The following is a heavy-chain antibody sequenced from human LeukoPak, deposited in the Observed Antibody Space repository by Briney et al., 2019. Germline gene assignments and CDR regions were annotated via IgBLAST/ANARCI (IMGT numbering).Heavy chain of an antibody. Sequence: SETLSLTCAVSGGSISSSNWWSWVRQPPGKGLEWIGEIYHSGSTNYNPSLKSRVTISVDKSKNQFSLKLSSVTAADTAVYYCARDFYCSGGSCYSWFDPWGQGTLVTVSS. CDR2: IYHSGST. D-gene: IGHD2-15*01. V-gene: IGHV4-4*02. CDR1: GGSISSSNW. CDR3: ARDFYCSGGSCYSWFDP. J-gene: IGHJ5*02.